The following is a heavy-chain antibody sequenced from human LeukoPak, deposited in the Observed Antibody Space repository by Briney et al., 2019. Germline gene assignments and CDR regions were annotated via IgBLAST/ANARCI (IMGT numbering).Heavy chain of an antibody. V-gene: IGHV1-18*01. CDR1: GYTFTNYG. CDR3: ARELNPSGYEGAFDI. CDR2: ISAYNGNT. J-gene: IGHJ3*02. D-gene: IGHD5-12*01. Sequence: ASVKVSCKASGYTFTNYGISWVRQAPGQGLEWMGWISAYNGNTNYAQKLQGRVTMTTDTSTSTAYMELRSLRSDDTAVYYCARELNPSGYEGAFDIWGQGTMVTVSS.